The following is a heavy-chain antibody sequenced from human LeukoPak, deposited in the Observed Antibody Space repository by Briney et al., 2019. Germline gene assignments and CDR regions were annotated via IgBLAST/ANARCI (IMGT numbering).Heavy chain of an antibody. D-gene: IGHD6-13*01. CDR2: ISSDGSNK. V-gene: IGHV3-30*04. Sequence: GTSLRLSCAASGFTFSTYAMHWVRQAPGKGLEWVAVISSDGSNKSYADSVKGRFTISRDNAKNSLFLQMNSLRAEDTAVYYCARVAEAAAFDYWGQGTLVTVSS. J-gene: IGHJ4*02. CDR1: GFTFSTYA. CDR3: ARVAEAAAFDY.